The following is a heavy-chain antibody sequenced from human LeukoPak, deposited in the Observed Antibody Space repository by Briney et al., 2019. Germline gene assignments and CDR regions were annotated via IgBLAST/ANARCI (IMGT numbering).Heavy chain of an antibody. J-gene: IGHJ4*02. D-gene: IGHD1-26*01. V-gene: IGHV4-39*07. CDR2: IYYSGST. Sequence: ASETLSLTCTVSGGSISSSSYYWGWIRQPPGKGLEWIGSIYYSGSTYYNPSLKSRVTISVDTSKNQFSLKLSSVTAADTAVYYCASLSEWELPYWGQGTLVTVSS. CDR3: ASLSEWELPY. CDR1: GGSISSSSYY.